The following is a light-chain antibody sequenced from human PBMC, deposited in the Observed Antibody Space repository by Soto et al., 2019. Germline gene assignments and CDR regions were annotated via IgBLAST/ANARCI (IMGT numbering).Light chain of an antibody. CDR1: SPNIGTNY. Sequence: QSVLTQPPSASGAPGQRVTISCSGSSPNIGTNYVNWYQKLPGTAPRLLIHTNSRRPSGVPERFSGSKSGTTASLAISGLRAEDEADYYCATWDASVSGGVFGGGTKRPS. CDR3: ATWDASVSGGV. V-gene: IGLV1-47*02. CDR2: TNS. J-gene: IGLJ3*02.